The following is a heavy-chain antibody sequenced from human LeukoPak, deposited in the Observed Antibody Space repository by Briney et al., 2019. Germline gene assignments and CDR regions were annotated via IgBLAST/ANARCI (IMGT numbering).Heavy chain of an antibody. CDR2: IYYSGST. Sequence: SETLSLTCTVSGGSISSGGYYWSWIRQHPGKGLEWIGYIYYSGSTYYNPSLKSRVTISVDTSKNQFSLKLSSVTAADTAVHYCASTSSSWYRYDYWGQGTLVTVSS. D-gene: IGHD6-13*01. CDR1: GGSISSGGYY. V-gene: IGHV4-31*03. J-gene: IGHJ4*02. CDR3: ASTSSSWYRYDY.